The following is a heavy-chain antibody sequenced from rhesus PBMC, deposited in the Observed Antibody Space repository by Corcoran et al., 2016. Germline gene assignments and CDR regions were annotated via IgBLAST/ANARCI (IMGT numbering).Heavy chain of an antibody. V-gene: IGHV4S9*01. J-gene: IGHJ4*01. CDR2: IYGNSAST. Sequence: QVQLQESGPGLVKPSETLSLTCAVSGGSISAYHYCNGTRHPPGKGLEWIGNIYGNSASTYYNPSLKSRVTISKDTSKNQFFLKLSSVTAADTAVYYCARDPGQGFDYWGQGVLVTVSS. CDR1: GGSISAYHY. CDR3: ARDPGQGFDY.